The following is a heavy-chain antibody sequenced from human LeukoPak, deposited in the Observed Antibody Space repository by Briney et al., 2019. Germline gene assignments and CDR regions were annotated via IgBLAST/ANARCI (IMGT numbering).Heavy chain of an antibody. CDR2: ISPYNGNT. CDR1: GYTFTTYG. V-gene: IGHV1-18*01. J-gene: IGHJ4*02. Sequence: GASVKVSCKASGYTFTTYGISWVRQAPGQGLEWMGWISPYNGNTNYAQKLQGRVTVTTDTSTSTAYMELRSLRSDDTAVYYCARVWFGELSPRILDYWGQGTLVTVSS. CDR3: ARVWFGELSPRILDY. D-gene: IGHD3-10*01.